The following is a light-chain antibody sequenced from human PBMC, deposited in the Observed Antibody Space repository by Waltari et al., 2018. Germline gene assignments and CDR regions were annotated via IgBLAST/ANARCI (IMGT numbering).Light chain of an antibody. CDR2: AAS. CDR1: QSVSSSS. Sequence: EIVLTQSPGTLSLSPGERATLSCRASQSVSSSSLAWYQQKPGQAPRLLIYAASRRATGIPDGISGSGSETDFTLTLSSLEPEDFAVYYCQQHGSSPFTFGQGTKVEIK. J-gene: IGKJ2*01. V-gene: IGKV3-20*01. CDR3: QQHGSSPFT.